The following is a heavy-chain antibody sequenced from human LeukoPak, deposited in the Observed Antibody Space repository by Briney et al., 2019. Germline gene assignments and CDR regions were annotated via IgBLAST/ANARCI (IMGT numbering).Heavy chain of an antibody. CDR1: GFTFGDFA. J-gene: IGHJ4*01. V-gene: IGHV3-49*04. D-gene: IGHD4-17*01. CDR3: TRSTTVPGAKYYFDF. Sequence: TGGSLRLSCTASGFTFGDFAMAWVRQAPGKGLEWVALVRSKTFGGTTEYAASVKGRFTISRDDSKNIAYLQMSSLKTEDTAVYYCTRSTTVPGAKYYFDFWAQGTLVTVSS. CDR2: VRSKTFGGTT.